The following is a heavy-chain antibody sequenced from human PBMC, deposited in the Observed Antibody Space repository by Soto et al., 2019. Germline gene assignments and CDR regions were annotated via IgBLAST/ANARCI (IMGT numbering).Heavy chain of an antibody. CDR1: GFTFSSYS. CDR2: ISSSSSTI. CDR3: AREGYCSGGSCYSVDSDRPY. Sequence: PGGSLRLSCAASGFTFSSYSMNWVRQAPGKGLEWVSYISSSSSTIYYADSVKGRFTISRDNAKNSLYLQMNSLRAEDTAVYYCAREGYCSGGSCYSVDSDRPYWGQGTLVTVSS. V-gene: IGHV3-48*01. J-gene: IGHJ4*02. D-gene: IGHD2-15*01.